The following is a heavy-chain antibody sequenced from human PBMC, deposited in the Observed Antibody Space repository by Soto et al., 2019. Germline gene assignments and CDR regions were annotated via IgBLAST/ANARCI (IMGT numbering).Heavy chain of an antibody. CDR3: AKDDHSSWYAFEI. V-gene: IGHV3-23*01. J-gene: IGHJ3*02. D-gene: IGHD6-13*01. CDR1: GFTFSSFA. CDR2: ISGSGGST. Sequence: GGSLTLSCAASGFTFSSFAIGWVRQAPGKGLEWVSAISGSGGSTYYADSVQGRFTISRDNSKNTLYLQMNSLRAEDTAVYYCAKDDHSSWYAFEIWGQGTMVTVSS.